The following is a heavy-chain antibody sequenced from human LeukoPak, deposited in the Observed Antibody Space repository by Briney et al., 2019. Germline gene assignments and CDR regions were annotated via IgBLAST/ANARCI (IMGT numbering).Heavy chain of an antibody. Sequence: GGSLRLSCAASGFTFSSYAMHWVRQAPGKGLEYVSAISSNGGSTYYANSVKGRFTISRDNSKNTLYLQMGSLRAEDMAVYYCARLRYYDSGYWGQGTLVTVSS. CDR3: ARLRYYDSGY. CDR2: ISSNGGST. D-gene: IGHD3-22*01. J-gene: IGHJ4*02. CDR1: GFTFSSYA. V-gene: IGHV3-64*01.